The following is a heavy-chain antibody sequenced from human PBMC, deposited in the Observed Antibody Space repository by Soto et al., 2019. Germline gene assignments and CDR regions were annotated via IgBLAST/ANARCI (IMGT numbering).Heavy chain of an antibody. J-gene: IGHJ4*02. V-gene: IGHV1-18*01. CDR2: ISAYNCNT. CDR3: AIDLGGSYYAPVDY. D-gene: IGHD1-26*01. CDR1: GYTFTSYG. Sequence: QVQLVQSGAEVKKPGASVKVSCKASGYTFTSYGISWVRKAPGQGLEWMGWISAYNCNTTYSKKLQGRVTTNTNTSASTAYIELRRLTSDDTAVYYCAIDLGGSYYAPVDYWGQGTLVTVAS.